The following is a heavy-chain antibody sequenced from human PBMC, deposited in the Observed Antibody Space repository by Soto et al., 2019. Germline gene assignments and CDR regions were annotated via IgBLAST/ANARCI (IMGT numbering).Heavy chain of an antibody. CDR3: TRLGLVLAPR. CDR2: IRSKANSYAT. V-gene: IGHV3-73*01. CDR1: GFTFSGSA. Sequence: GGSLRLSCAASGFTFSGSAMHWVRQASGKGLEWVGRIRSKANSYATAYAASVKGRFTISRDDSKNTAYLQMNSLKTEDTAVYYCTRLGLVLAPRWGQGTLVTVSS. D-gene: IGHD3-3*02. J-gene: IGHJ4*02.